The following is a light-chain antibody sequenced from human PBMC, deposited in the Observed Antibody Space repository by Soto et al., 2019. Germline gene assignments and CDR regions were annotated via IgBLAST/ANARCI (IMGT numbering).Light chain of an antibody. V-gene: IGLV2-8*01. CDR2: EVS. CDR3: TSYVGSNIWV. J-gene: IGLJ3*02. Sequence: QSALTQPPSASGSPGQSVTISCTGTSSDVGAYKYVSWYQQYPGKAPKLMIYEVSNRHSGVPDRFSGSKSGNTASLTVSGLQAEDEADYYCTSYVGSNIWVFGGGTKLTVL. CDR1: SSDVGAYKY.